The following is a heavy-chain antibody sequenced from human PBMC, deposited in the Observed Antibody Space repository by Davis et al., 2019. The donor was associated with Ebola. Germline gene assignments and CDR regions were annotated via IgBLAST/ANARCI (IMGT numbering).Heavy chain of an antibody. CDR1: GFTFSSYA. Sequence: GESLKISCAASGFTFSSYAMSWVRQAPGKGLEWVSAISGSGGSTYYADSVKGRFTISRDNSKNTLYLQMNSLRAEDTAVYYCARTAMVRYYGMDVWGKGTTVTVSS. CDR3: ARTAMVRYYGMDV. J-gene: IGHJ6*04. CDR2: ISGSGGST. V-gene: IGHV3-23*01. D-gene: IGHD5-18*01.